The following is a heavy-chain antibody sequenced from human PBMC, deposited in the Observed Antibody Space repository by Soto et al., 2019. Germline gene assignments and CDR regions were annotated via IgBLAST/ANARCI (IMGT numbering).Heavy chain of an antibody. CDR3: ATTEQYYYDSSGYLPYYFDY. D-gene: IGHD3-22*01. J-gene: IGHJ4*02. CDR2: IIAINGNT. Sequence: ASVKVSCKASGYTFTSYGISWVRQAPGQGLEWMGWIIAINGNTYYAQKFQGRVTMTTDTSTSTAYMELSSLRSEDTAVYYCATTEQYYYDSSGYLPYYFDYWGQG. CDR1: GYTFTSYG. V-gene: IGHV1-18*01.